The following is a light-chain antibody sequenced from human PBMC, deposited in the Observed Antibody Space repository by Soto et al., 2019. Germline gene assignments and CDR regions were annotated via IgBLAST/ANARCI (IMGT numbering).Light chain of an antibody. Sequence: QSVLTQPASVSGSPGQSITISCTGTSSDVGGYNYVSWYQQHPGKAPKLMIYEVSNRPSGVSNRFSGSKSGNTASLTISGLQAEDEADYYCSSYTSSSTLMLFGGGTQLTVL. V-gene: IGLV2-14*01. J-gene: IGLJ2*01. CDR3: SSYTSSSTLML. CDR1: SSDVGGYNY. CDR2: EVS.